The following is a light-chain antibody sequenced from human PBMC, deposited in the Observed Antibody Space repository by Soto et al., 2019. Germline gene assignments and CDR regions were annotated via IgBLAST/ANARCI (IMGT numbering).Light chain of an antibody. J-gene: IGKJ2*01. CDR2: GAS. Sequence: IVMTQSPVTLSVSLGARATLSCRASETFRTNLAWFQQKPGQTPRLLIFGASTRATGIPTRFTGSGSETEFTLTIDSLQSEDLAVYYCQQYYNWPAYTFGQGTKLEI. CDR1: ETFRTN. CDR3: QQYYNWPAYT. V-gene: IGKV3-15*01.